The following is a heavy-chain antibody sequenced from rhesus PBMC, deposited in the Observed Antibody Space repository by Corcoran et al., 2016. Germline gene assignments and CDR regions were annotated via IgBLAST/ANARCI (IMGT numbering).Heavy chain of an antibody. V-gene: IGHV1S9*01. CDR1: GYTFTNYY. J-gene: IGHJ4*01. CDR2: ISPNDGNA. D-gene: IGHD3-9*01. Sequence: QVQLVQSGAEVKKPGASVKLSCKASGYTFTNYYINWVRQAPGQVCEWMGWISPNDGNAGSAQKFQGRVTLTRDTSTSTAYMELSSLRSEDTAIYYCTRPDDYGHYDSWGQGVLVTVSS. CDR3: TRPDDYGHYDS.